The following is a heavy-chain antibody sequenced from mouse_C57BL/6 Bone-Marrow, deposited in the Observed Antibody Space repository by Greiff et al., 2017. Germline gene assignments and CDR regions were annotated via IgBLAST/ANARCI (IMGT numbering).Heavy chain of an antibody. D-gene: IGHD2-3*01. Sequence: QVQLQQSGAELAKPGASVKLSCKASGYTFTSYWMPWVTQRPGQGLEWIGYINPSSGYTKYNQKFKDKATLTADKSSSTAYMQLSSLTYEDSAVYYCSRSSLYDGYYVGFAYWGQGTLVTVSA. J-gene: IGHJ3*01. CDR2: INPSSGYT. CDR3: SRSSLYDGYYVGFAY. V-gene: IGHV1-7*01. CDR1: GYTFTSYW.